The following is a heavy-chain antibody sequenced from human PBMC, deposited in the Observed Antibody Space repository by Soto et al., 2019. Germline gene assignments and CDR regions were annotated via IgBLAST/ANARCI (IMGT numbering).Heavy chain of an antibody. Sequence: EVQLVESGGGLVQPGGSLRLSCAASGFTFSTYAMHWVRQAPGKGLEYVSTISSNGGATYYANSVKGRFTISRDNSKNTLYLQMGGLRAEDMAVYYCARGTGYLSGYFDYWGQGTLVTVSS. J-gene: IGHJ4*02. D-gene: IGHD3-9*01. V-gene: IGHV3-64*01. CDR1: GFTFSTYA. CDR3: ARGTGYLSGYFDY. CDR2: ISSNGGAT.